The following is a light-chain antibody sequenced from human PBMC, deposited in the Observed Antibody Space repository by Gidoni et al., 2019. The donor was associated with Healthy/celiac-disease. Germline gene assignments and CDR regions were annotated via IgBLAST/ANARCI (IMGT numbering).Light chain of an antibody. CDR3: QQSYSTLPT. CDR2: AAS. J-gene: IGKJ1*01. Sequence: DIQMTQSPSSLSASVGDRVTITCRASQSISSYLNWYQQKPGKAPKLLIYAASSLQSGVPSRFSGSGSGTDFTLTISSLQPEDVATYYCQQSYSTLPTFGQGTKVEIK. CDR1: QSISSY. V-gene: IGKV1-39*01.